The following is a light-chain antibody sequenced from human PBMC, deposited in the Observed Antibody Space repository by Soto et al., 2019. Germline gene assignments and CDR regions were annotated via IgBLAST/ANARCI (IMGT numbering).Light chain of an antibody. Sequence: SYELTQAPSVSVAPGQTARITCGGNNIGSKSVHWYQQKPGQAPVLVVHDDNDRPSGIPERFSGSNSGHTATLTISRVEAGDEADYYCQVWDSSSDHRVFGGGTKLTVL. V-gene: IGLV3-21*02. CDR2: DDN. J-gene: IGLJ3*02. CDR3: QVWDSSSDHRV. CDR1: NIGSKS.